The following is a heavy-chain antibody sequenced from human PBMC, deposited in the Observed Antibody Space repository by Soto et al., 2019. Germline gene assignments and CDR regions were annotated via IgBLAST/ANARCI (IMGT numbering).Heavy chain of an antibody. CDR3: ARDPGGRYDY. J-gene: IGHJ4*02. CDR1: GGSISSYY. V-gene: IGHV4-59*01. D-gene: IGHD2-15*01. Sequence: QVQLQESGPGLVKPSETLSLTCTVSGGSISSYYWNWIRQPPGKGLEWIGYIYFRGRTNYNPSLKSRVTLSVDTSKNQFSLNLSSVTAADTAVYYCARDPGGRYDYWGQGTLVTVSS. CDR2: IYFRGRT.